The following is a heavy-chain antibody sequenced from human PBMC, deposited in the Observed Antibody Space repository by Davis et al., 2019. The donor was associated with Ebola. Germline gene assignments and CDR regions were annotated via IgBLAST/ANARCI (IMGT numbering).Heavy chain of an antibody. D-gene: IGHD4-17*01. J-gene: IGHJ3*02. CDR3: ARELQTTVTTNAFDI. CDR2: IYHSGTT. V-gene: IGHV4-38-2*02. CDR1: GYSISSDYY. Sequence: SETLSLTCTVSGYSISSDYYWGWIRQPPGKRLEWIGNIYHSGTTYYNPSLKSRVTISVDTSKNQFSLKLSSVTAADTAVYYCARELQTTVTTNAFDIWGQGTLVTVSS.